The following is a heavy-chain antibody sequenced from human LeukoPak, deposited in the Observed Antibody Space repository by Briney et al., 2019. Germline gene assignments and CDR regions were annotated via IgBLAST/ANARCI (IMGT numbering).Heavy chain of an antibody. CDR3: ARRHYYDSSGYYYWFDP. CDR2: IFPGNSDT. Sequence: GESLKISCKGSGYSFTSYWIGWVRQMPGKGLEWMGIIFPGNSDTRYSPSFQGQVTISADKSIGTAYLQWSSLKASDTAMYYCARRHYYDSSGYYYWFDPWGQGTLVTVSS. CDR1: GYSFTSYW. D-gene: IGHD3-22*01. J-gene: IGHJ5*02. V-gene: IGHV5-51*01.